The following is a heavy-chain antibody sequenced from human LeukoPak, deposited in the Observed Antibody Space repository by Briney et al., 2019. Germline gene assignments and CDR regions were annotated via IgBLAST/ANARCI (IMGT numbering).Heavy chain of an antibody. Sequence: PSETLSLTCNVSGGSISSSNWWSWVRQPPGKGLEWIGEIYHSGRTNYNPSLKSRLTILVEKSKNQFSLKLNSVTAADTAVYYCARGRVIAVAGWGPWELPPAGRDYWGQGTLVTVSS. V-gene: IGHV4-4*02. CDR2: IYHSGRT. CDR3: ARGRVIAVAGWGPWELPPAGRDY. CDR1: GGSISSSNW. J-gene: IGHJ4*02. D-gene: IGHD6-19*01.